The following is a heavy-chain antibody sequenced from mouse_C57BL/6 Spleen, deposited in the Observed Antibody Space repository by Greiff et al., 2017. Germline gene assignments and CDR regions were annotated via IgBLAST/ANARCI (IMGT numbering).Heavy chain of an antibody. V-gene: IGHV14-2*01. CDR2: IDPEDGET. Sequence: VQLQQPGAELVKPGASVKLSCTASGFNINDYYMHWVKQGPEQGLEWIGRIDPEDGETKYAPKFQGKATITADTSSSTAYLQLSSLTSEDTAVYYRDHGITRAMDYWGQGTSVTVSS. CDR1: GFNINDYY. CDR3: DHGITRAMDY. J-gene: IGHJ4*01. D-gene: IGHD2-4*01.